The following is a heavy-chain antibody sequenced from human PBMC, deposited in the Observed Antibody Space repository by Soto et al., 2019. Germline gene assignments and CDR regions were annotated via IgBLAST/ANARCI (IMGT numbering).Heavy chain of an antibody. D-gene: IGHD1-1*01. CDR2: VNTNSGDT. CDR1: GYTFIDYY. J-gene: IGHJ5*02. Sequence: QVHLVQSGAEVRKPGASVTVSCKASGYTFIDYYMHWVRQTPGQGLERMGWVNTNSGDTFYAQNFQGRVTTSRDTSISTAYMGLSRLKSEDTAVYYCARAQLVFVAATRMIWFEPWGQGTLVTVSS. CDR3: ARAQLVFVAATRMIWFEP. V-gene: IGHV1-2*02.